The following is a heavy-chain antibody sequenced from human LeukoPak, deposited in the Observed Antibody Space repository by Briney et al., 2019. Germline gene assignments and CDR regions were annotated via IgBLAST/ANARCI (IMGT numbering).Heavy chain of an antibody. CDR2: ISSSSSYI. Sequence: GGSLRLSCAASGSTFSSYSMNWVRQAPGKGLEWVSSISSSSSYIYYADSVKGRFTISRDNAKNSLYLQMNSLRAEDTAVYYCARDTLYYYDSSGYIVDYWGQGTLVTVSS. J-gene: IGHJ4*02. CDR3: ARDTLYYYDSSGYIVDY. D-gene: IGHD3-22*01. CDR1: GSTFSSYS. V-gene: IGHV3-21*01.